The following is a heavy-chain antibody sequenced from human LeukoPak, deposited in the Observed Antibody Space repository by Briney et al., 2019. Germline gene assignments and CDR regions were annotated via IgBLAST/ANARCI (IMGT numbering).Heavy chain of an antibody. CDR3: ARDNWNYGSSMDV. Sequence: SETLSLTCTVSGGSISSYYWSWIRQPPGKGLEWIGYIYYSGSTNYNPSLKSRVTISVDTSKNQFSLKLSSVTAADTAVYYCARDNWNYGSSMDVWGQGTTVTVSS. D-gene: IGHD1-7*01. J-gene: IGHJ6*02. CDR1: GGSISSYY. CDR2: IYYSGST. V-gene: IGHV4-59*01.